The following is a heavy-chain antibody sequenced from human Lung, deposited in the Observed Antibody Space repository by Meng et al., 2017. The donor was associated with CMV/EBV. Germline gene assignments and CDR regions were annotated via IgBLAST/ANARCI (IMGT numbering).Heavy chain of an antibody. Sequence: QLQESGRGLVSPSETLALTCSVSRGSISSITYYWAWIRQPPGKGLEWIGSLYDSGSTHYHPSLKSRVTISVDTSKTYFSLKLRSVTAADTAVYYCARDLEYWGQGTLVTVSS. CDR2: LYDSGST. CDR1: RGSISSITYY. V-gene: IGHV4-39*07. D-gene: IGHD1-1*01. J-gene: IGHJ4*02. CDR3: ARDLEY.